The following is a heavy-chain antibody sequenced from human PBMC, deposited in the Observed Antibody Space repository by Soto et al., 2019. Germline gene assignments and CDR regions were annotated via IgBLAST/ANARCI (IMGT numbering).Heavy chain of an antibody. V-gene: IGHV4-59*01. CDR1: GGSISSYY. J-gene: IGHJ4*02. CDR2: IYYSGST. Sequence: SETLSLTCTVSGGSISSYYWSWIRQPPGKGLEWIGYIYYSGSTNYNPSLKSRVTISVDTSKNQFSLKLSSVTAADTAVYYCARRSYYYDSSGYRSPIYYFDYWGQGTLVTVS. D-gene: IGHD3-22*01. CDR3: ARRSYYYDSSGYRSPIYYFDY.